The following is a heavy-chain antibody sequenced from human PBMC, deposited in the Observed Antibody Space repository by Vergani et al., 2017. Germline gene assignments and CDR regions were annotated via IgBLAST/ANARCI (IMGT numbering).Heavy chain of an antibody. J-gene: IGHJ2*01. Sequence: QLVESGGGLVKPGGSLRLSCAASGFTFQAFAFHWVRQVSGRGLEWVSGIDRNYGVKNGNSFEGRFSISRDNAKKAVFLQMNNLRHEDTALYFCVKDNDYDADGPFDLWGRGTLVTVSS. V-gene: IGHV3-9*01. CDR3: VKDNDYDADGPFDL. CDR1: GFTFQAFA. D-gene: IGHD3-16*01. CDR2: IDRNYGVK.